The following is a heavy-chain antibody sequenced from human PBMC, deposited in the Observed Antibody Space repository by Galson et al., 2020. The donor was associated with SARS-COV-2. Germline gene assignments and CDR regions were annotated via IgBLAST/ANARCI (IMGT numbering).Heavy chain of an antibody. J-gene: IGHJ4*02. CDR2: IGGGGISK. V-gene: IGHV3-23*03. D-gene: IGHD6-19*01. Sequence: GGSLKLSCAASAFMFETYDMTWVRQAPGKGLEWVSSIGGGGISKHYADYVKGRFTISRDNSKNILYLQMNSLRVEDTARYFCAQGGWLDYWGQGTMVSVSA. CDR1: AFMFETYD. CDR3: AQGGWLDY.